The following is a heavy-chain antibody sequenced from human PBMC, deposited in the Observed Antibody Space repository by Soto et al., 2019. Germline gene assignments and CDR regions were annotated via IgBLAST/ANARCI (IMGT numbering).Heavy chain of an antibody. CDR3: ARVLPYYFDY. J-gene: IGHJ4*02. CDR2: IKQDGSEK. V-gene: IGHV3-7*01. CDR1: GFTFSGYW. D-gene: IGHD5-18*01. Sequence: GGSLRLSCAASGFTFSGYWMSWVRQAPGKGLEWVANIKQDGSEKYYVDSVKGRFTISRDNAKNSLYLQMNSLRAEDTAVYYCARVLPYYFDYWGQGTLVTVSS.